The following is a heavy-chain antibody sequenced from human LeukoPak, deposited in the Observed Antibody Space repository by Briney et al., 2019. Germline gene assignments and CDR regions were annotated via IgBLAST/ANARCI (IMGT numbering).Heavy chain of an antibody. V-gene: IGHV3-64*02. D-gene: IGHD5-12*01. J-gene: IGHJ4*02. CDR3: VRDSFYTGYDRGFGY. CDR1: GFTFSDHA. Sequence: PGGSLRLSYATSGFTFSDHALHWVRQAPGKGLQYVSAISRNGTRTFYADSVKDRFTISRDKSTKTLYLQMGSLRVEDMGVYYCVRDSFYTGYDRGFGYWGQGTLVTVS. CDR2: ISRNGTRT.